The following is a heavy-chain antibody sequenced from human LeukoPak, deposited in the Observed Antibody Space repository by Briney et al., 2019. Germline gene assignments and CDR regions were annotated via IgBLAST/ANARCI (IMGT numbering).Heavy chain of an antibody. CDR3: AVTLGPVTMIAPGALDI. Sequence: GGSLRLSCAASGFTFSSYAMSWVRQAPGKGLEWVSAISGSGGSTYSADSVKGRFTISRDNSKNTLYLQMNSLRAEDTAVYYCAVTLGPVTMIAPGALDIWGQGTMVTVSS. D-gene: IGHD3-22*01. V-gene: IGHV3-23*01. CDR2: ISGSGGST. CDR1: GFTFSSYA. J-gene: IGHJ3*02.